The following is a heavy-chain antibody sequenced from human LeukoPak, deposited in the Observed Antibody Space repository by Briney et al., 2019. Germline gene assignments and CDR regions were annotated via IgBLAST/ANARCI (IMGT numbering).Heavy chain of an antibody. Sequence: TGGSLRLSCAASGFTFSSYSMNWVRQAPGKGLEWVSYISISSTTIYYADSVKGRFAISRDNAKNSLFLQMNSLRAEDTAVYYCARGGSYYKEAFDIWGQGTMVTVSS. CDR2: ISISSTTI. D-gene: IGHD3-10*01. CDR1: GFTFSSYS. J-gene: IGHJ3*02. CDR3: ARGGSYYKEAFDI. V-gene: IGHV3-48*01.